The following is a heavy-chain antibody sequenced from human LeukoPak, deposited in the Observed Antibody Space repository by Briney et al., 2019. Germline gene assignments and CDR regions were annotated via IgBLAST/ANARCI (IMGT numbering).Heavy chain of an antibody. CDR2: LYTGGDT. Sequence: GGSLRLSCAVSGFTVSAHYMSWVRQAPGKGLECVSFLYTGGDTYYADSVKGRFTISRDNSKNTLYLQMNSLRAEDTAVYYCVCSGYVRSHVGGQGTLVTVSS. J-gene: IGHJ4*02. D-gene: IGHD5-12*01. CDR3: VCSGYVRSHV. V-gene: IGHV3-53*01. CDR1: GFTVSAHY.